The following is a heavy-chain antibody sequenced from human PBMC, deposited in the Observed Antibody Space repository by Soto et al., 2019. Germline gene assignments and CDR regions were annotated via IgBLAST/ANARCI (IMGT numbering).Heavy chain of an antibody. CDR2: IYYSGST. J-gene: IGHJ4*02. CDR1: GGSISSYY. Sequence: SETLSLTCTVSGGSISSYYWSWIRQPPGKGLEWIGYIYYSGSTNYNPSLKSRVTISVDTSKNQFSLKLSSVTAADTAVYYCARLPYGDPYYFDYWGQGTLVTVSS. V-gene: IGHV4-59*08. CDR3: ARLPYGDPYYFDY. D-gene: IGHD4-17*01.